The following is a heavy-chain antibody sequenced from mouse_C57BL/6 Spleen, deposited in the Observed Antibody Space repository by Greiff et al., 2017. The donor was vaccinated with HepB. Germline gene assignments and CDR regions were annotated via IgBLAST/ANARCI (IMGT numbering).Heavy chain of an antibody. D-gene: IGHD1-1*01. CDR1: GYAFSSYW. J-gene: IGHJ2*01. Sequence: QVHVKQSGAELVKPGASVKISCKASGYAFSSYWMNWVKQRPGKGLEWIGQIYPGDGDTNYNGKFKGKATLTADKSSSTAYMQLSSLTSEDSAVYFCARGLRSRDFDYWGQGTTLTVSS. V-gene: IGHV1-80*01. CDR2: IYPGDGDT. CDR3: ARGLRSRDFDY.